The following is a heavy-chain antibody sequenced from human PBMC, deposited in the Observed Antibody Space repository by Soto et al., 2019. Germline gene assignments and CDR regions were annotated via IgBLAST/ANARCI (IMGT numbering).Heavy chain of an antibody. CDR2: IYYSGST. J-gene: IGHJ6*03. CDR1: GGSISSYY. D-gene: IGHD3-10*01. CDR3: ARGAARKYYYGSGSYYMDV. Sequence: SETLSLTCTVSGGSISSYYWSWIRQPPGKGLEWIGYIYYSGSTNYNPSLKSRVTISVDTSKNQFSLKLSSVTAADTAVYYCARGAARKYYYGSGSYYMDVWGKGTTVTVSS. V-gene: IGHV4-59*01.